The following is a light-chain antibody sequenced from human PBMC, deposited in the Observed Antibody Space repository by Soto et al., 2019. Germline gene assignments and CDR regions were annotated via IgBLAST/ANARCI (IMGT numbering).Light chain of an antibody. Sequence: DIVMTQSPDSLAVSLGERATINCKSSQSVLYSSNNKNHLARYQQKPGQPPKLLIYWGSTRESGVPDRFRGSGSGTDFTLTISSLQAEDVAVYYCQQYSSTLTFGGGTKVEIK. J-gene: IGKJ4*01. V-gene: IGKV4-1*01. CDR2: WGS. CDR3: QQYSSTLT. CDR1: QSVLYSSNNKNH.